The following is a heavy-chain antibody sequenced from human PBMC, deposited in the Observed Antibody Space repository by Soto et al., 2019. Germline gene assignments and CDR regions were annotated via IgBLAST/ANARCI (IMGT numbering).Heavy chain of an antibody. Sequence: SVKVSCKASGGTFSSYAISWVRQAPGQGLEWMGGIIPIFGTANYAQKFQGRVTITADESTSTAYMELSSLRSEDTAVYYCARKIAAAGNFDAFDIWGQGTMVTVSS. CDR1: GGTFSSYA. CDR2: IIPIFGTA. V-gene: IGHV1-69*13. J-gene: IGHJ3*02. CDR3: ARKIAAAGNFDAFDI. D-gene: IGHD6-13*01.